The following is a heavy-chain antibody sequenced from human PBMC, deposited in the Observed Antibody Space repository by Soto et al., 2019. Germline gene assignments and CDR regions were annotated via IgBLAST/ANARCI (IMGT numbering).Heavy chain of an antibody. CDR2: ISAYNGNT. Sequence: ASVKVSCKASGYTFTSYGISWARQAPGQGLEWMGRISAYNGNTNYAQKLQGRVTMTTDTSTSTAYMELRSLRSDDTAVYYCARAPYYYGSGSYYQVDYWGQGTLVTVSS. J-gene: IGHJ4*02. CDR3: ARAPYYYGSGSYYQVDY. V-gene: IGHV1-18*04. CDR1: GYTFTSYG. D-gene: IGHD3-10*01.